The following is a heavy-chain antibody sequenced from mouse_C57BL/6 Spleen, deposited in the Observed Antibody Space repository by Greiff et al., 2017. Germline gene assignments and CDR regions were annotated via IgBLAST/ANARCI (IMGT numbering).Heavy chain of an antibody. V-gene: IGHV5-17*01. CDR1: GFTFSDYG. Sequence: EVMLVESGGGLVKPGGSLKLSCAASGFTFSDYGMHWVRQAPEKGLEWVAYISSGSSTIYSADTVKGRFTISRDNAKNTLFLQMTSLRSEDTAMYYCARPTGTGLYCFDYWGQGTPLTVSS. D-gene: IGHD3-1*01. J-gene: IGHJ2*01. CDR2: ISSGSSTI. CDR3: ARPTGTGLYCFDY.